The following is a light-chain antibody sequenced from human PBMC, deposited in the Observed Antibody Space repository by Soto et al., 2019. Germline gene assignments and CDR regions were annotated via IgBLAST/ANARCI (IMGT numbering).Light chain of an antibody. CDR3: SSYVSGNTVV. CDR2: GKN. V-gene: IGLV1-40*01. Sequence: QSVLTQPPSVSGAPGQRVTISCTGTSSNIGAGYDVHWYQQFPGTVPKLLLYGKNNRPSGVPARFSGSKSCISASLAITGLQAEDEADYYCSSYVSGNTVVFGGGTK. CDR1: SSNIGAGYD. J-gene: IGLJ2*01.